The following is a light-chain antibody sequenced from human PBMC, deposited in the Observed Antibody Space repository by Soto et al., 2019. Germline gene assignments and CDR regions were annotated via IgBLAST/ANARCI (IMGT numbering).Light chain of an antibody. V-gene: IGLV1-47*01. CDR1: SSNIGSNS. J-gene: IGLJ2*01. CDR3: ASWDDILSGPV. Sequence: QSVLTQPPSSSGTPGQRVTIACSGSSSNIGSNSVYWYQQLPGTAPKLLIYRNNQRPSGFPDRFSGSKSGTSASLAIGGLRSEDEAEYYCASWDDILSGPVFGGGTKLTVL. CDR2: RNN.